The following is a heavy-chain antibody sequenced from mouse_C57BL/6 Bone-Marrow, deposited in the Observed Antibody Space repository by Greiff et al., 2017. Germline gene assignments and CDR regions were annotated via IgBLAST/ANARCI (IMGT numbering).Heavy chain of an antibody. J-gene: IGHJ1*03. V-gene: IGHV1-72*01. CDR1: GYTFTSYW. CDR2: IDPNSGGT. Sequence: QVQLQQPGAELVKPGASVKLSCKASGYTFTSYWMHWVKQRPGRGLEWIGRIDPNSGGTKYNEKFKSKATLTVAKPSSTAYMQLRSLTSEDSAVYYCARGAENYYGSSPYWYFDVWGTGATVTVSS. CDR3: ARGAENYYGSSPYWYFDV. D-gene: IGHD1-1*01.